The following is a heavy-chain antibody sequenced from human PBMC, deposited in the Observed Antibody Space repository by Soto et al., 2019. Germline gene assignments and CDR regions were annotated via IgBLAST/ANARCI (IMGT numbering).Heavy chain of an antibody. V-gene: IGHV3-9*01. Sequence: EVQLVESGGGLVQPGRSLRLSCAASGFTFDDYAMHWVRQAPGKGLEWVSRISWNSGSIGYADSVKGRFIISRDNAKNSLDLQMNSLRAEDTAVYYCAKAVGSYGNFDYWGQGTLVTVSS. CDR2: ISWNSGSI. D-gene: IGHD5-18*01. CDR1: GFTFDDYA. CDR3: AKAVGSYGNFDY. J-gene: IGHJ4*02.